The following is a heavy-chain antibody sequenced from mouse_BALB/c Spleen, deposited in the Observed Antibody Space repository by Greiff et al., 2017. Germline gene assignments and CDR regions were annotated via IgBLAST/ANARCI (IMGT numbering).Heavy chain of an antibody. CDR1: GFTFSSFG. CDR2: ISSGSSTI. D-gene: IGHD1-1*01. CDR3: ARGYYGSSYHWYFDV. V-gene: IGHV5-17*02. J-gene: IGHJ1*01. Sequence: EVQLVESGGGLVQPGGSRKLSCAASGFTFSSFGMHWVRQAPEKGLEWVAYISSGSSTIYYADTVKGRFTISRDNPKNTLFLQMTSLRSEDTAMYYCARGYYGSSYHWYFDVWGAGTTVTVAS.